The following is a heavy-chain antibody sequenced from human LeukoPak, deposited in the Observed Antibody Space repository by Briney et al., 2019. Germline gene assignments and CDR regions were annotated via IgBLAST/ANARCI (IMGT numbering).Heavy chain of an antibody. CDR2: IKQDGSER. CDR3: ARDKTVGATYFDY. CDR1: GFTFSSYW. V-gene: IGHV3-7*01. D-gene: IGHD1-26*01. Sequence: GGSLRLSCAASGFTFSSYWMSWVRQAPGKGLEWVANIKQDGSERYYVDSVKGRFTISRDNAKNSLNLQMNSLRAEDTAIYYCARDKTVGATYFDYWGQGTLVTVSS. J-gene: IGHJ4*02.